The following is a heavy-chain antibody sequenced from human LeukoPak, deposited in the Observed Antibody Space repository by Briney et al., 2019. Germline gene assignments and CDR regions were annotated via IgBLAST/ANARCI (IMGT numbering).Heavy chain of an antibody. V-gene: IGHV3-74*01. CDR3: ARSEYNFGY. CDR2: INSDGSST. J-gene: IGHJ4*02. CDR1: GFSFSTYW. Sequence: GGSLRLSCAASGFSFSTYWMHWVRQAPGKGLEWVSRINSDGSSTTYADSVKGRFTISRDNAKSMLYLQMNSLRAEDTAVYYCARSEYNFGYWGQGTLVTVSS. D-gene: IGHD1-1*01.